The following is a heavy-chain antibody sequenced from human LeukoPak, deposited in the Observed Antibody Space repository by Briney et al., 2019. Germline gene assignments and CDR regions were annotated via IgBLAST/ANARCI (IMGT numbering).Heavy chain of an antibody. J-gene: IGHJ4*02. CDR3: ARGGSSRFDQ. Sequence: GGSLRLSCAASGFTFSSYEMNWVRQAPGKGLEWVSYISSSGSTIYYADSVKGRFTISRDNAKNSLDLQMSSLRADDTAVYYCARGGSSRFDQWGQGTLVTVSS. CDR1: GFTFSSYE. CDR2: ISSSGSTI. V-gene: IGHV3-48*03. D-gene: IGHD6-13*01.